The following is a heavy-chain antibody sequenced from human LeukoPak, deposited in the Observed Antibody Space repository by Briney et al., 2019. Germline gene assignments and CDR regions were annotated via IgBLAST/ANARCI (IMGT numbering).Heavy chain of an antibody. CDR1: VGSISSYY. CDR2: IYYSGST. Sequence: SETLSLTCTVSVGSISSYYWSWIRQPPWKGLEWIGYIYYSGSTNYNPSLKSRVTISVDTSKNQFSLKLSSVTAADTAVYYCARDGSTGWFDPWGQGTLVTVSS. J-gene: IGHJ5*02. CDR3: ARDGSTGWFDP. V-gene: IGHV4-59*01.